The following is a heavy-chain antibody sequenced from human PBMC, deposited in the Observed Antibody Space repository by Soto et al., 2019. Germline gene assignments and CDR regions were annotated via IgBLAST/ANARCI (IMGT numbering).Heavy chain of an antibody. CDR1: GGSISSGGYS. J-gene: IGHJ5*02. CDR2: IYYSGST. V-gene: IGHV4-61*08. Sequence: PSETLSLTCAVSGGSISSGGYSWSWIRQPPGKGLDWIGYIYYSGSTNYNPSLKSRVTISVDTSKNQFSLKLSSVTAADTAVYYCARDPAQYYYDSSGYWDWFDPWGQGTLVTVSS. CDR3: ARDPAQYYYDSSGYWDWFDP. D-gene: IGHD3-22*01.